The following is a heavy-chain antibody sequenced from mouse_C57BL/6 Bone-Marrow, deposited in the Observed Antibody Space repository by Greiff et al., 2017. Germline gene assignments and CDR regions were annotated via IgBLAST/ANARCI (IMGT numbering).Heavy chain of an antibody. CDR1: GFNIKDDY. V-gene: IGHV14-4*01. J-gene: IGHJ3*01. CDR2: IDPENGDT. Sequence: EVQLQQSGAELVRPGASVKLSCTASGFNIKDDYMHWVKQRPEQGLEWIGWIDPENGDTESASKFQGTATITADTSSNTAYLQLSSLTSEDTAVDYCTNGDLWFAYWGQGTLVTVSA. D-gene: IGHD2-13*01. CDR3: TNGDLWFAY.